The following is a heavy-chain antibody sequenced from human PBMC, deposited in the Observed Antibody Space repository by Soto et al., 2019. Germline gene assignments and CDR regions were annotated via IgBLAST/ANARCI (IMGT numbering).Heavy chain of an antibody. CDR3: ARVLNYYDSSGYGYYFHY. D-gene: IGHD3-22*01. CDR2: IIPILGIA. Sequence: QVQLVQSGTEVKKPGSSVKVSCKASGGTFSSYTISWVRQAPGQGLEWMGRIIPILGIANYAQKFQGRATITADKSTSTAYMERSSLTSEDTAVYYCARVLNYYDSSGYGYYFHYSGQGTLVTVSS. CDR1: GGTFSSYT. J-gene: IGHJ4*02. V-gene: IGHV1-69*02.